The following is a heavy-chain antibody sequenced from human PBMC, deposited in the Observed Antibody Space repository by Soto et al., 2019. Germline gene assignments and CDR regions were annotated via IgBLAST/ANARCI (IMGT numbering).Heavy chain of an antibody. J-gene: IGHJ6*02. V-gene: IGHV3-7*03. Sequence: PGGSLRLSCAASGFTFSSYTVNWVRQAPGKGLEWVANIKQDGSEKYYVDSVKGRFTISRDNAKNSLYLQMNSLRAEDTAVYYWAREEILTEGEYYGMDVWGQGTTVTVSS. CDR1: GFTFSSYT. CDR2: IKQDGSEK. D-gene: IGHD3-9*01. CDR3: AREEILTEGEYYGMDV.